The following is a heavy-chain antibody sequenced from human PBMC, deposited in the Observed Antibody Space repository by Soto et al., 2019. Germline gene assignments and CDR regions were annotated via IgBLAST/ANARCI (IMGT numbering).Heavy chain of an antibody. CDR3: AREDDSSGHAGTFQH. V-gene: IGHV3-30-3*01. J-gene: IGHJ1*01. CDR1: GFTFSSFV. D-gene: IGHD3-22*01. Sequence: QVQLVESGGDVVQPGRSLRLSCAASGFTFSSFVFHWVRQTPDKGLEWGGLISKEGNKQYADSVKDRFTISRDNSKNELSLEMNSLRPEDTALYYCAREDDSSGHAGTFQHWGQGTLVTVSP. CDR2: ISKEGNK.